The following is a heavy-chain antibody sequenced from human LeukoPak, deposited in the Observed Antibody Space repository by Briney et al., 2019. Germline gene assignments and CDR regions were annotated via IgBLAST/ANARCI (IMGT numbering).Heavy chain of an antibody. CDR2: IASDGSST. J-gene: IGHJ6*02. Sequence: PGGSLRLSCAASGFTFSSYWMNWVRQAPGKGLVWVSRIASDGSSTTYADSVKGRFSISRDNAKNTLYLQMNSLRVEDTAVYYCATDTVTDVRAGMDVWGQGTTVTVSS. CDR1: GFTFSSYW. D-gene: IGHD4-17*01. CDR3: ATDTVTDVRAGMDV. V-gene: IGHV3-74*01.